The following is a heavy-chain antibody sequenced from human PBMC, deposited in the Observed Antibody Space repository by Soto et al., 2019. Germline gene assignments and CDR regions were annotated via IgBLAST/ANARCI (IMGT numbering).Heavy chain of an antibody. Sequence: PSETLSCTCTVSGGSTSSSTYYWAFIRQPPGKGLGWIGSFHSSGTTSYNPSLKSRVTISVDTSKNQFSLKLNSVTAADTAVYYCAKRSSWFSWFDPWGQGTLVTVSS. J-gene: IGHJ5*02. V-gene: IGHV4-39*01. CDR1: GGSTSSSTYY. CDR3: AKRSSWFSWFDP. D-gene: IGHD6-13*01. CDR2: FHSSGTT.